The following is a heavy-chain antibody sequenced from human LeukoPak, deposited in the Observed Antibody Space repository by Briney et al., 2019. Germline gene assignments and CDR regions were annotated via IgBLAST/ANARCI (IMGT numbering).Heavy chain of an antibody. V-gene: IGHV3-30-3*01. D-gene: IGHD3-22*01. J-gene: IGHJ4*02. Sequence: RAGGSLMLSCAASGFAFTAYLIHWVRQPPGKGLEWVAVMSSDGNAIFDADSVRGRFPISRDNSKNTLYLQVNSLRVEDTAVYYCVREGDHYYDHRASFDYWGQGTLVTVSS. CDR2: MSSDGNAI. CDR1: GFAFTAYL. CDR3: VREGDHYYDHRASFDY.